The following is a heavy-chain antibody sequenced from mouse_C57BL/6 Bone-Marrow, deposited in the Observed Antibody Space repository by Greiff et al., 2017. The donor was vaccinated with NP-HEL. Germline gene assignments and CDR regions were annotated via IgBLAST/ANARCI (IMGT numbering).Heavy chain of an antibody. Sequence: VQLQQSGAELVRPGTSVQMSCKASGYTFTNYWIGWAKQRPGNGLEWIGDIYPGGGYTNYNEKLKGKATLTADKSSSTAYMQFSSLTSEDSAIYYCASIYYDYDGYAMDYWGQGTSVTVSS. CDR1: GYTFTNYW. CDR3: ASIYYDYDGYAMDY. D-gene: IGHD2-4*01. J-gene: IGHJ4*01. CDR2: IYPGGGYT. V-gene: IGHV1-63*01.